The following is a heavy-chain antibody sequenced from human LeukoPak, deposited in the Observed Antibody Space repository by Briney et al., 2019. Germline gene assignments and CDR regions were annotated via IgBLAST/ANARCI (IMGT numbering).Heavy chain of an antibody. V-gene: IGHV3-23*01. D-gene: IGHD3-22*01. J-gene: IGHJ4*02. Sequence: GGSLRLSCAASGFTFSSYAMSWVRQAPGKGLEWVSAISGSGGSTYYADSVKGRFTISRVNSKNTLYLQMNSLRAEDTAVYFCAKRGSSGRIDYWGQGTLVTVSS. CDR1: GFTFSSYA. CDR2: ISGSGGST. CDR3: AKRGSSGRIDY.